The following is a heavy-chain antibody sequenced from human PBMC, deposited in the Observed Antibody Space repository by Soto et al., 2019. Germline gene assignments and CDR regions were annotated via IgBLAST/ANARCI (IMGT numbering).Heavy chain of an antibody. CDR3: ARGRVATAGYYYYGMDV. J-gene: IGHJ6*02. CDR2: INHSGST. Sequence: SETLSLTXAVYGGSFSGYYWSWIRQPPGKGLEWIGEINHSGSTNYNPSLKSRVTISVDTSKNQFSLKLSSVTAADTAVYYCARGRVATAGYYYYGMDVWGQGTTVTVSS. V-gene: IGHV4-34*01. D-gene: IGHD5-12*01. CDR1: GGSFSGYY.